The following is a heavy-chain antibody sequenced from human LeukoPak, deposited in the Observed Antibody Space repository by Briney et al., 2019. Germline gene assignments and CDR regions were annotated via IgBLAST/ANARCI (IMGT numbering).Heavy chain of an antibody. CDR3: ARVEGYSYGTGDYFDY. Sequence: SETLSLTCTVSGYSISSGYYWGWIRQPPGKGLEWIGTIYHSGSTYYNPSLKSRVTISVDTSKNQFSLKLSSVTAADTAVYYCARVEGYSYGTGDYFDYWGQGTLVTVSS. CDR2: IYHSGST. V-gene: IGHV4-38-2*02. D-gene: IGHD5-18*01. J-gene: IGHJ4*02. CDR1: GYSISSGYY.